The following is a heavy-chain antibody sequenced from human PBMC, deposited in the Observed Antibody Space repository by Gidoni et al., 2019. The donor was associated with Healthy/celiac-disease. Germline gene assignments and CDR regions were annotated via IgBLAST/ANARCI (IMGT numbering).Heavy chain of an antibody. D-gene: IGHD4-17*01. J-gene: IGHJ3*02. CDR3: ARATTVADAFDI. CDR1: GGSFSGYY. CDR2: INHSGST. V-gene: IGHV4-34*01. Sequence: QVQLQQWGAGLLKPSETLSLTCAVYGGSFSGYYWSWIRQPPGKGLEWIGEINHSGSTNYNPSLKSRVTISVDTSKNQFSLKLSSVTAADTAVYYCARATTVADAFDIWGQGTMVTVSS.